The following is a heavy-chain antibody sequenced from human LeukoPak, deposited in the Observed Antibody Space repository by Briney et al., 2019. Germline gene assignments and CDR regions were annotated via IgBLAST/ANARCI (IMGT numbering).Heavy chain of an antibody. D-gene: IGHD3-10*01. CDR3: ARQVTMVRGVTLDDAFDI. J-gene: IGHJ3*02. V-gene: IGHV4-59*08. CDR2: IYYSGST. Sequence: PSETLSLTCTVSGGSISSYYWSWIRQPPGKGLEWIGYIYYSGSTNYNPSLKSRVTISVDTSKNQFSLKLSSVTAADTAVYYCARQVTMVRGVTLDDAFDIWGQGTMVTVSS. CDR1: GGSISSYY.